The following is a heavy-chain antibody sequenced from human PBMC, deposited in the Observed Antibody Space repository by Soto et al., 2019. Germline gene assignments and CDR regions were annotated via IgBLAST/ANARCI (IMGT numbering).Heavy chain of an antibody. D-gene: IGHD2-2*01. Sequence: NPGGSLRLSCAASGFTFSSYGMNWVRQAPGKGLEWVSSISSSSSYIYYADSVKGRFTISRDNAKNSLYLQMNSLRAEDTAVYYCARDPLYCSSTSCFRAYYYYYMDVWGKGTTVTVSS. CDR1: GFTFSSYG. CDR3: ARDPLYCSSTSCFRAYYYYYMDV. CDR2: ISSSSSYI. V-gene: IGHV3-21*01. J-gene: IGHJ6*03.